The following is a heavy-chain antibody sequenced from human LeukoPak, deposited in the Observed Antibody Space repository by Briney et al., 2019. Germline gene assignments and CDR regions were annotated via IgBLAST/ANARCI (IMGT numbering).Heavy chain of an antibody. Sequence: ASVKVSCKASGYTFTSYYMHWVRQAPGQGLEWMGWINPNSGGTNYAQKFQGRVTMTRDTSISTAYMELSRLRSDDTAVYYCARVVTPVSNWFDPWGQGTLVTVSS. CDR3: ARVVTPVSNWFDP. CDR2: INPNSGGT. CDR1: GYTFTSYY. D-gene: IGHD4-23*01. J-gene: IGHJ5*02. V-gene: IGHV1-2*02.